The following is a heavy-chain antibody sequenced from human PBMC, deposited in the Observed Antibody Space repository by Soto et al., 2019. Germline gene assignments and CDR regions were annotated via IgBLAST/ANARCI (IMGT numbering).Heavy chain of an antibody. CDR2: IHYSGST. CDR1: GGSISGNY. J-gene: IGHJ4*02. Sequence: SETLSLTCTVSGGSISGNYWTWIRQPPGKGLEWIGFIHYSGSTNYNPSLKSRVTMSVDTSKNQFSLKLTSVNAADTAVYYCTRGGDAYKNGHWGQGTLVTVSS. D-gene: IGHD2-21*01. V-gene: IGHV4-59*01. CDR3: TRGGDAYKNGH.